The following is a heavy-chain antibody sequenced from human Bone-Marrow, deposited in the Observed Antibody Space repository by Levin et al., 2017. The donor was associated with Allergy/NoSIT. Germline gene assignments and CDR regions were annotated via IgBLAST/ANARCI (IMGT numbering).Heavy chain of an antibody. CDR1: GFTFTKST. CDR2: IVVGSGNT. D-gene: IGHD5-12*01. CDR3: AALGRYSGYDYYYNMDV. J-gene: IGHJ6*02. V-gene: IGHV1-58*01. Sequence: ASVKVSCKASGFTFTKSTVQWVRQARGQGLEWVGWIVVGSGNTNSAQKFQERVTITRDTSTSTAYMELSSLRSEDTAVYYCAALGRYSGYDYYYNMDVWGQGTTVTVSS.